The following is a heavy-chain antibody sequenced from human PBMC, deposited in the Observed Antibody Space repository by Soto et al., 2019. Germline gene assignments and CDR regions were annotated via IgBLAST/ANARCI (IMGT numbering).Heavy chain of an antibody. CDR3: ARVRTPFKYYFDY. J-gene: IGHJ4*02. CDR2: IKQDGSEK. Sequence: EVQLVESGGGLVQPGGSVRLSCAASGFTFSSYWMSWVRQAPGKGLEWVANIKQDGSEKYYVDSVKGRFTISRDNAKNSLYLQMNSLRAEDTAVYYCARVRTPFKYYFDYWGQGTLDTVSS. CDR1: GFTFSSYW. V-gene: IGHV3-7*01.